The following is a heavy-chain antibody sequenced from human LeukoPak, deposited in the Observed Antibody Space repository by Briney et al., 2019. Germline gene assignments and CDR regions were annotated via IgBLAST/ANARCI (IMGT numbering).Heavy chain of an antibody. V-gene: IGHV3-30-3*01. CDR3: VKDRTGTYTLDY. CDR1: GFTFSNYA. D-gene: IGHD3-10*01. Sequence: GGSLRLSCAASGFTFSNYAMIWVRQAPGKGLEWVAFISDDGSRQHYADSVKGRFTISRDNSKNTLNLQMNSLRAEDTAVYYCVKDRTGTYTLDYWGQGTLVTVSS. J-gene: IGHJ4*02. CDR2: ISDDGSRQ.